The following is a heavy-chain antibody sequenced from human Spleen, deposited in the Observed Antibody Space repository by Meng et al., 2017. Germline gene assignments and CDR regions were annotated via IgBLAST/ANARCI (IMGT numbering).Heavy chain of an antibody. CDR2: IKTHNGDT. CDR3: VRDENISLGKLFGDH. V-gene: IGHV1-2*06. D-gene: IGHD3-10*02. Sequence: ASVKVSCKASGYTFTAHYIHWVRQAPGQGLEWMGHIKTHNGDTHYAQKFQGRVSMTRDTSISTVYVELSSLRSDDAAIYYCVRDENISLGKLFGDHWGQGTLVTVSS. CDR1: GYTFTAHY. J-gene: IGHJ4*02.